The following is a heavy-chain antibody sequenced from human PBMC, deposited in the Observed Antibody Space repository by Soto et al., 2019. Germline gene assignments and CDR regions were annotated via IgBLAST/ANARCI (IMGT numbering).Heavy chain of an antibody. CDR2: ISGSGGDT. J-gene: IGHJ4*02. V-gene: IGHV3-23*01. D-gene: IGHD3-3*01. CDR1: GFTFNNYA. CDR3: SKDRALLFWSGYSSYFDY. Sequence: SGGSLRLSCAASGFTFNNYAISWVRQAPGRGLEWVSTISGSGGDTYYADSVKGRFTISRDNSKNTLYLQMNNLRAEDTALYYCSKDRALLFWSGYSSYFDYWGQGALVTVSS.